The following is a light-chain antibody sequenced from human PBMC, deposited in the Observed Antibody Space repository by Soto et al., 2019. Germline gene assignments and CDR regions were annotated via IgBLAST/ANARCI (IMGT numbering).Light chain of an antibody. CDR2: DAS. Sequence: DIQMTQSPSSLSSYVGDTVTITFQTSQDISHYLYWYQQKPGKAPKLLIYDASNLERGASPRFSGSGSRTDFTFTISSLQPADIAAYFGQQYDDLPPLAFGGGTKVQIK. CDR1: QDISHY. J-gene: IGKJ4*01. V-gene: IGKV1-33*01. CDR3: QQYDDLPPLA.